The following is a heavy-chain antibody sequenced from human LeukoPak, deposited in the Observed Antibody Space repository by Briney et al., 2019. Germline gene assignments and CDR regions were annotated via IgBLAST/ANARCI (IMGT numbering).Heavy chain of an antibody. CDR3: ARSPRLRYFDWLNYMDV. Sequence: GGSLRLSCEASGFTFTTYWIHWVRQGPGKGLVWVSRIKYDGSTSNYADSVKGRFTISRDNSKNTLYLQMGSLRAEDMAVYYCARSPRLRYFDWLNYMDVWGKGTTVTVSS. CDR1: GFTFTTYW. CDR2: IKYDGSTS. J-gene: IGHJ6*03. V-gene: IGHV3-74*01. D-gene: IGHD3-9*01.